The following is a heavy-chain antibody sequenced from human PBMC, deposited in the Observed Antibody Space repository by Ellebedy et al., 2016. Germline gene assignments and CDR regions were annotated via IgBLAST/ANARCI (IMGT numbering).Heavy chain of an antibody. J-gene: IGHJ5*02. V-gene: IGHV4-30-2*01. Sequence: LRLSXAVSGGSISSGGYSWSWIRQPPGKGLEWIGYIYHSGSTYYNPSLKSRVTISVDRSKNQFSLKLSSVTAADTAVYYCARALKDWFDPWGQGTLVTVSS. CDR3: ARALKDWFDP. CDR2: IYHSGST. CDR1: GGSISSGGYS.